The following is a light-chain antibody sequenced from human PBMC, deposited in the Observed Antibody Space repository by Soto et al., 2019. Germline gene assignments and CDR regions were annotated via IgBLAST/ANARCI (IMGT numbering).Light chain of an antibody. Sequence: QSVLTQPPSASGSPGQSVTISCTGTSSDVGGYNYVSWYQQHPGKAPKLMIYEVSKRPSGVPDRFSGSKSGNTASLTVSGLXAEDEADYYCSSYAGSNNFNVFGTGTKVTV. CDR1: SSDVGGYNY. J-gene: IGLJ1*01. CDR3: SSYAGSNNFNV. CDR2: EVS. V-gene: IGLV2-8*01.